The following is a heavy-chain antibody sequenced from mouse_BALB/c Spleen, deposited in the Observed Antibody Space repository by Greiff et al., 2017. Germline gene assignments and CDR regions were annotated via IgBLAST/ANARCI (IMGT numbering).Heavy chain of an antibody. CDR3: ARDRGDYDGYAMDY. D-gene: IGHD2-4*01. CDR1: GFSLTSYG. CDR2: IWAGGST. J-gene: IGHJ4*01. Sequence: LVAPSQSLSITCTVSGFSLTSYGVHWVRQPPGKGLEWLGVIWAGGSTNYNSALMSRLSISKDNSKSQVFLKMNSLQTDDTAMYYCARDRGDYDGYAMDYWGQGTSVTVSS. V-gene: IGHV2-9*02.